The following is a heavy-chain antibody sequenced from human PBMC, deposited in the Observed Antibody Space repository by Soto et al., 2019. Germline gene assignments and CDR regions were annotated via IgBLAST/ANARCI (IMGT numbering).Heavy chain of an antibody. Sequence: EVQLVESGGGLVQPGGSLKLSCAASGFNFSGSAMHWVRQASGKGLEWVGRIRSKANSYATAYAASVKGRFTISRDDSKSTAFLQMNSLKTEDTAVYYCTRGGGSSASYYYYLDVWGKGTTVTVSS. CDR1: GFNFSGSA. J-gene: IGHJ6*03. D-gene: IGHD3-16*01. V-gene: IGHV3-73*02. CDR2: IRSKANSYAT. CDR3: TRGGGSSASYYYYLDV.